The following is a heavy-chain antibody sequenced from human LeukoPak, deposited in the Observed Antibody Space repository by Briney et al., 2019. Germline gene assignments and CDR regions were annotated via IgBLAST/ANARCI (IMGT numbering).Heavy chain of an antibody. CDR1: GGTFSSYT. CDR3: ARGGGPYCGGDCYRD. V-gene: IGHV1-69*02. J-gene: IGHJ4*02. Sequence: SVKVSCKASGGTFSSYTISWVRQAPGQGLEWMGRIIPILGIANYAQKFQGRVTITADKSTSTAYMELSSLRSEATAVYYCARGGGPYCGGDCYRDWGQGTLVTVSS. D-gene: IGHD2-21*01. CDR2: IIPILGIA.